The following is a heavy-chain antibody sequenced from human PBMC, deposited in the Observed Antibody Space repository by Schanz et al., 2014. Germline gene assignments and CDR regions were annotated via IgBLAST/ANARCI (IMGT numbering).Heavy chain of an antibody. CDR2: IWDDGNNK. J-gene: IGHJ3*02. CDR3: AKDPHKDYGGKPQTFDI. D-gene: IGHD4-17*01. Sequence: QVQLVESGGDVVQPGRSLRLSCAASGFTFSSYGMHWVRQAPGKGLEWVAVIWDDGNNKYYADSVEGRFTISRDNSKNTTNMQMNSLRAEDTAVYSCAKDPHKDYGGKPQTFDIWGQGTMVTVSS. V-gene: IGHV3-33*06. CDR1: GFTFSSYG.